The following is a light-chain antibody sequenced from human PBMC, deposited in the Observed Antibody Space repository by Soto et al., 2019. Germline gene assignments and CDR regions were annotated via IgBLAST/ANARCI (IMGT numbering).Light chain of an antibody. CDR2: EVT. CDR3: SSYTTPASLV. CDR1: SSDVGAYNY. V-gene: IGLV2-14*01. Sequence: QSALTQPASVSGSPGQSITISCTGTSSDVGAYNYVSWYQQHPGKVPKLIIYEVTNRPSGVSNRFSGSKSGNTASLTISGLQAEDEADYYCSSYTTPASLVFGGGTKLTVL. J-gene: IGLJ2*01.